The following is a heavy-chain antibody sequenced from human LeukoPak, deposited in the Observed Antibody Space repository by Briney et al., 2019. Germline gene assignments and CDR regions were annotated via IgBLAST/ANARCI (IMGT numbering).Heavy chain of an antibody. CDR2: IWYDGSNK. V-gene: IGHV3-33*01. CDR1: GFTFSSYG. J-gene: IGHJ4*02. D-gene: IGHD2-2*01. CDR3: ARDGGLVYCSSSTSCEATLGRFDY. Sequence: GGSLRLSCAASGFTFSSYGMHWVRQAPGKGLEWVAVIWYDGSNKYYADSVKGRFTISRDNSKNTLYLQMNSLRAEDTAVYYCARDGGLVYCSSSTSCEATLGRFDYWGQGTLVTVSS.